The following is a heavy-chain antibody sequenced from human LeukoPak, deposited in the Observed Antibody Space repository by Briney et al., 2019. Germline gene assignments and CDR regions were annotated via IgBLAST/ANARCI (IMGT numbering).Heavy chain of an antibody. D-gene: IGHD3-10*01. CDR3: ATDSPITMVRGVISSWFAP. V-gene: IGHV1-24*01. CDR2: FDPEDGET. Sequence: VKVSCKVSGYTLTELSMHWVRQAPGKGLEWMGGFDPEDGETTYAQKFQGRVTMTEDTSTDTAYMQLSSLRSEDTAVYSCATDSPITMVRGVISSWFAPWGQGTLVTVSS. CDR1: GYTLTELS. J-gene: IGHJ5*02.